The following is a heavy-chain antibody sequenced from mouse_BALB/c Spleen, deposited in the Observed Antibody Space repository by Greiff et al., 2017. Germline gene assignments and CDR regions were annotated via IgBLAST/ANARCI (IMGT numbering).Heavy chain of an antibody. D-gene: IGHD2-4*01. J-gene: IGHJ3*01. V-gene: IGHV5-6-2*01. CDR2: INSNGGST. CDR1: GFTFSSYY. CDR3: ARGSYTMISWFAY. Sequence: EVQRVESGGGLVKLGGSLKLSCAASGFTFSSYYMSWVRQTPEKRLELVAAINSNGGSTYYPDTVKGRFTISRDNAKNTLYLQMSSLKSEDTALYYCARGSYTMISWFAYWGQGTLVTDSA.